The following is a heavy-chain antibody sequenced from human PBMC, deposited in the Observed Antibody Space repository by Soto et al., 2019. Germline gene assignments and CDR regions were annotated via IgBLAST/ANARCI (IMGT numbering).Heavy chain of an antibody. D-gene: IGHD3-10*02. J-gene: IGHJ4*02. CDR2: ITGSGTRT. CDR3: AAYVVAPDY. V-gene: IGHV3-23*01. CDR1: GFTFNNYA. Sequence: EVQLLESGGGLVQPGGSLRLSCAASGFTFNNYALSWVRQAPGKGLEWVSGITGSGTRTYYADSVKGRFTMSRDNSKITVYLRMNSLAYDDTAVYYCAAYVVAPDYCGQGSRGSVSS.